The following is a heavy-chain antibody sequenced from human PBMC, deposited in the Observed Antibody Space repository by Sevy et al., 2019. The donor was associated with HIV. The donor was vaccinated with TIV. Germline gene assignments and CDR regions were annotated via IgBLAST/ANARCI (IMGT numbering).Heavy chain of an antibody. CDR1: GGSISSSSYY. CDR2: IYYSGSA. D-gene: IGHD6-19*01. V-gene: IGHV4-39*02. CDR3: ARLWSRRGSGGWYGEYYFDY. Sequence: SETLSLTCTVSGGSISSSSYYWGCIRQPPGKGLEWIGSIYYSGSAYYNPSLKSRVTISVDTSKNYFSLKLNSVTAADTAVYYCARLWSRRGSGGWYGEYYFDYWGQGTLVTVSS. J-gene: IGHJ4*02.